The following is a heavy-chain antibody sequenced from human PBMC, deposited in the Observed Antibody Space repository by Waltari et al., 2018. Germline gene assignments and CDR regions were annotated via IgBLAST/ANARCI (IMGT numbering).Heavy chain of an antibody. V-gene: IGHV3-7*01. CDR1: GMTLSSYW. CDR3: VTGLTTVTAKDYFDH. CDR2: IKQDGSEK. Sequence: EVQLVESGGGSVQPGGSLRLSCAASGMTLSSYWMNWVRQGPGKGMEWVANIKQDGSEKNYVDSVEGRFSISRDNAQNSLYLQMNSLRAEDTAIYYCVTGLTTVTAKDYFDHWGQGALVTVSS. D-gene: IGHD4-17*01. J-gene: IGHJ4*02.